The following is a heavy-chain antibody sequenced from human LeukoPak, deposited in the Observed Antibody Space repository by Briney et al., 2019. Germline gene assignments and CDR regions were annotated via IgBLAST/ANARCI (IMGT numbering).Heavy chain of an antibody. V-gene: IGHV3-7*01. CDR3: ARDPRYYSDLYYFDY. J-gene: IGHJ4*02. Sequence: PGGSLRLSCTASGFTFNSYWMSWVRQAPGTGLEWVANINQDGSEKSYVDSVKGRFTISRDNAKNSLYLQMNSLRAEDTAVYYCARDPRYYSDLYYFDYWGQGSLVTVSS. CDR2: INQDGSEK. D-gene: IGHD3-22*01. CDR1: GFTFNSYW.